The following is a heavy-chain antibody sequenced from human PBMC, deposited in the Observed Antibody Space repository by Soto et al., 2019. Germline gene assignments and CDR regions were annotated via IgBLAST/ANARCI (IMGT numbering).Heavy chain of an antibody. D-gene: IGHD6-13*01. CDR2: ISGSGGST. J-gene: IGHJ6*03. CDR3: AMFKAAAGTHYYYYMDV. V-gene: IGHV3-23*01. Sequence: GGSLRLSCAASGFTFSSYAMSWVRQAPGKGLEWVSAISGSGGSTYYADSVKGRFTISRDNSKNTLYLQMNSLRAEDTAVYYCAMFKAAAGTHYYYYMDVWGKGTTVTVSS. CDR1: GFTFSSYA.